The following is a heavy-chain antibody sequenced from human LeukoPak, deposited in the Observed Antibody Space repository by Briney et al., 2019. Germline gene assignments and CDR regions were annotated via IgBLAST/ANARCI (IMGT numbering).Heavy chain of an antibody. CDR2: INHSGST. J-gene: IGHJ4*02. Sequence: SETLSLTCAVYGGSFSSYYWSWIRQPPGKGLEWIGEINHSGSTNYNPSLKSRVTISVDTSKNQFSLKLSSVAAADTAVYYCARQYYYDSSGYYYFDYWGQGTLVTVSS. D-gene: IGHD3-22*01. CDR1: GGSFSSYY. CDR3: ARQYYYDSSGYYYFDY. V-gene: IGHV4-34*01.